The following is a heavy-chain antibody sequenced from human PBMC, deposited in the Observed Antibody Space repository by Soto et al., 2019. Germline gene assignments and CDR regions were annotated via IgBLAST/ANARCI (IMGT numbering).Heavy chain of an antibody. Sequence: QVQLVESGGGVVQPGRSPRLSCAASGFTFSSYGMHWVRQAPGKGLEWVAVISYDGSNKYYADSVKGRFTISRDNSKNTLYLQMNSLRAEDTAVYYCAKDSAGSYYDSSGYYGYFQHWGQGTLVTVSS. CDR2: ISYDGSNK. CDR3: AKDSAGSYYDSSGYYGYFQH. D-gene: IGHD3-22*01. J-gene: IGHJ1*01. CDR1: GFTFSSYG. V-gene: IGHV3-30*18.